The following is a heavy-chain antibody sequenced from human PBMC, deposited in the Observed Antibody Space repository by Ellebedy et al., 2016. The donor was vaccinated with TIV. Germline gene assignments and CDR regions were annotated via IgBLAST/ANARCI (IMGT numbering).Heavy chain of an antibody. CDR1: GFSFSSYA. D-gene: IGHD1-26*01. CDR3: ANSVGDY. Sequence: GESLKISCAASGFSFSSYAMHWVRQAPGKGLEWVTTISYDGTNKYYADPVKGRFTISRDNSKNTVYLQMNSLRPEDTAVYYCANSVGDYWGQGTLVTVSS. J-gene: IGHJ4*02. CDR2: ISYDGTNK. V-gene: IGHV3-30-3*01.